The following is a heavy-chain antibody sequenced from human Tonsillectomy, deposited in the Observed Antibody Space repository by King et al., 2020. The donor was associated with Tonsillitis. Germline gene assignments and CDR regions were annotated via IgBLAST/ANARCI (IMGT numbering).Heavy chain of an antibody. D-gene: IGHD3-3*01. V-gene: IGHV3-11*05. J-gene: IGHJ4*02. CDR3: ARDRRGGYYDFWSLSPFDY. Sequence: VQLVESGGGLVKPGGSLRLSCAASGFTFSDYYMSWIRQAPGKGLEWVSYISSSSSYTNYADSVKGRFTISRDNAKNSLYLQMNSLRAEDTAVYYCARDRRGGYYDFWSLSPFDYWGQGTLVTVSS. CDR2: ISSSSSYT. CDR1: GFTFSDYY.